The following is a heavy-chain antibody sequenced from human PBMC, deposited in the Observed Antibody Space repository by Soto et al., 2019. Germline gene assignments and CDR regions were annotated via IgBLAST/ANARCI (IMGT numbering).Heavy chain of an antibody. CDR3: ARDGYGFGKGYYLDH. D-gene: IGHD5-18*01. V-gene: IGHV3-11*06. J-gene: IGHJ4*02. CDR1: GLTLSDYY. Sequence: QVQLVESGGGLVKPGGSLRLSCAASGLTLSDYYMTWIRQAPGKGLEWVSDISFSSSYTNYPDSVKGRFTISRDNAKNSLYLQMNSLRAEDTAVYYCARDGYGFGKGYYLDHWGQGTLVTVSS. CDR2: ISFSSSYT.